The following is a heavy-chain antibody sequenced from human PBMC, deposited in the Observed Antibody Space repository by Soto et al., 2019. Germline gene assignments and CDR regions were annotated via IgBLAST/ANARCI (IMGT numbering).Heavy chain of an antibody. CDR1: GFTFSSYG. V-gene: IGHV3-30*03. CDR3: HFYYDSSGYYSDAFDI. CDR2: ISYDGSNK. J-gene: IGHJ3*02. D-gene: IGHD3-22*01. Sequence: GGSLRLSCAASGFTFSSYGMHWVRQAPGKGLEWVAVISYDGSNKYYADSVKGRFTISRDNSKNTLYLQMNSLRAEDTAVYYCHFYYDSSGYYSDAFDIWGQGRMVTVS.